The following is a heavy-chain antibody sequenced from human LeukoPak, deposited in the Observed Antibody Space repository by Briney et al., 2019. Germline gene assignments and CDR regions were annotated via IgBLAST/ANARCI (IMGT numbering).Heavy chain of an antibody. D-gene: IGHD6-13*01. CDR1: GFTFSSYA. J-gene: IGHJ4*02. Sequence: GGSLRLSCAASGFTFSSYAMHWVRQAPGKGLEWVAVISYDGSNKYYADSVKGRFTISRDNSKNTLYLQMNSLRAEDTAVYYCARDRRQLVLDYWGQGTLVTVSS. V-gene: IGHV3-30-3*01. CDR3: ARDRRQLVLDY. CDR2: ISYDGSNK.